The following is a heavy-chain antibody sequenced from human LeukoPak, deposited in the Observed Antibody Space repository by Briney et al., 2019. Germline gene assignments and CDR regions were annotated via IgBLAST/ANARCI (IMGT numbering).Heavy chain of an antibody. CDR3: ARGYCSSTNCYAHYYYGMDV. CDR1: GYTFTGYY. V-gene: IGHV1-2*02. J-gene: IGHJ6*02. Sequence: ASVKVSCKASGYTFTGYYMHWVRQAPGQGLEWMGWINPNSGGTNYAQKFQGRVTMTRDTSLTTAYMELSRLRSDDTAVYYCARGYCSSTNCYAHYYYGMDVWGQGTTVTVSS. D-gene: IGHD2-2*01. CDR2: INPNSGGT.